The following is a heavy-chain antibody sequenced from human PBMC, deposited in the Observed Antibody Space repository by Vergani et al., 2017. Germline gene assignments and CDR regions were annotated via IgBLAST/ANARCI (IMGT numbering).Heavy chain of an antibody. D-gene: IGHD2-15*01. CDR2: VDPEDGET. CDR3: ATAGYCDVGRCDISMPIDY. J-gene: IGHJ4*02. CDR1: GYTFTDYY. V-gene: IGHV1-69-2*01. Sequence: EVQLVQSGAEVKKPGATVKISCKVSGYTFTDYYMHWVQQAPGKGLEWMGLVDPEDGETIYAEKFQGRVTITADTSTDTAYMELSSLRSEDTAVYYWATAGYCDVGRCDISMPIDYWGQGTLVTVSS.